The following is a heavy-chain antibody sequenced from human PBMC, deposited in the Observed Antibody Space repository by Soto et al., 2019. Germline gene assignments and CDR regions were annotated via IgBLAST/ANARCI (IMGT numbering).Heavy chain of an antibody. V-gene: IGHV1-69*13. J-gene: IGHJ4*02. D-gene: IGHD5-12*01. Sequence: SVKVSCKASGGTFSSYAISWVRQAPGQGLEWMGGIIPIFGTANYAQKFQGRVTITADESTSTAYMELSSLRSEDTAVYYCASQADRDGYNFYWGQGTLVTVSS. CDR3: ASQADRDGYNFY. CDR1: GGTFSSYA. CDR2: IIPIFGTA.